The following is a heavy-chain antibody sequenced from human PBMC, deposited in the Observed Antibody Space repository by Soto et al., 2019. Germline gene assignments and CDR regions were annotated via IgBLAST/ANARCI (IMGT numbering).Heavy chain of an antibody. D-gene: IGHD6-6*01. CDR3: PMLTVPRHLAC. V-gene: IGHV4-61*01. CDR1: GVSVRSDNYY. J-gene: IGHJ4*01. Sequence: SETLSLTCTVSGVSVRSDNYYWIWIRQPPGRGLEYIGYIAYSGSTNYNPSLKSRVTISVDTSKNQFSLKVASMTAADTAVYYCPMLTVPRHLACWAHGPRVT. CDR2: IAYSGST.